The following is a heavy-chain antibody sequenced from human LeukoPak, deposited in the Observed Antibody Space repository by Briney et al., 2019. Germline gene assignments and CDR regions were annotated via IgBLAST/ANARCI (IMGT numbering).Heavy chain of an antibody. J-gene: IGHJ3*01. V-gene: IGHV3-48*01. CDR2: ISSSSSTI. CDR1: GSTFSDYS. D-gene: IGHD3-16*01. CDR3: VRVGGAFDL. Sequence: QPGGSLRLSCAASGSTFSDYSMNWVRQAPGKGLEWISYISSSSSTIYYADSVKGRFTISRDNAKKSLYMQMNSLRAEDTAVYYCVRVGGAFDLWGQGTRVSVSS.